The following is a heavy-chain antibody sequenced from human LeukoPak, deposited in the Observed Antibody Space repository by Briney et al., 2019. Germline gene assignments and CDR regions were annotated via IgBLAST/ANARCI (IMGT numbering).Heavy chain of an antibody. V-gene: IGHV3-11*01. D-gene: IGHD2-2*01. CDR3: AKAGPIGYCSSTSCYEGGTFDY. Sequence: GGSLRLSCAASGFTFSDYYMSWIRQAPGKGLEWVSYISSSGSTIYYADSVKGRFTISRDNAKNSLYLQMNSLRAEDTAVYYCAKAGPIGYCSSTSCYEGGTFDYWGQGTLVTVSS. J-gene: IGHJ4*02. CDR2: ISSSGSTI. CDR1: GFTFSDYY.